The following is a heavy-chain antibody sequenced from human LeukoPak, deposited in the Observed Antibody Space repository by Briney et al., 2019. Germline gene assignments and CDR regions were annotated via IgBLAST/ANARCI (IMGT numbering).Heavy chain of an antibody. CDR3: ARVLRSYYYGSGSLGDWFDP. D-gene: IGHD3-10*01. Sequence: SETLSLTCTVSGGSISSYYWGWIRQPPGKGLEWIGSIYYSGSTYYNPSLKSRVTISVDTSKNQFSLKLSSVTAADTAVYNCARVLRSYYYGSGSLGDWFDPWGQGTLVTVSS. CDR1: GGSISSYY. V-gene: IGHV4-39*01. J-gene: IGHJ5*02. CDR2: IYYSGST.